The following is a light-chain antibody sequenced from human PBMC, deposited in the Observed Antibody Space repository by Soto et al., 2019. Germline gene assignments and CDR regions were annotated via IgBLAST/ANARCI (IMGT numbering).Light chain of an antibody. V-gene: IGKV3-20*01. CDR1: QSITGNY. J-gene: IGKJ1*01. CDR2: GAS. Sequence: DIVLTQSPGTLSLSPGDRATLSCRASQSITGNYLAWHQQKPGQAPKLLIYGASTRAPGIPDRFNGSGSGTDFTLTISSLQPEDFATYYCQQSYTTPRTIGRGTTVEIK. CDR3: QQSYTTPRT.